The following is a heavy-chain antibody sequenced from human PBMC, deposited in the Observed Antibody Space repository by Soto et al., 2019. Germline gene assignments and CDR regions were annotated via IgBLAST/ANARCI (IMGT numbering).Heavy chain of an antibody. J-gene: IGHJ4*02. D-gene: IGHD3-22*01. CDR2: IYHSGST. CDR1: GGSISSGGYS. CDR3: NCHDSCCYYGDFDY. V-gene: IGHV4-30-2*01. Sequence: PSETLSLTCAVSGGSISSGGYSWSWIRQPPGKGLEWIGYIYHSGSTCYNPSLKSRVTISVDRSKNQFSLKLSSVTAADTAVYYCNCHDSCCYYGDFDYWGQGTLVTVSS.